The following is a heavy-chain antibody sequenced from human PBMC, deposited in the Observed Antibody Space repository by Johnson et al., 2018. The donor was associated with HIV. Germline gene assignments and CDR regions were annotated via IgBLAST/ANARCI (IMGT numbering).Heavy chain of an antibody. CDR2: ISSSGTTL. CDR1: GFNFSDYY. V-gene: IGHV3-11*01. J-gene: IGHJ3*02. Sequence: QVQLVESGGGVVRPGGSLRLSCAASGFNFSDYYMNWIRQAPGKGLEWISYISSSGTTLYYADSVKGRFTISRDDSKNSLYLQMNSLKTEDTAVYYCVRPHAFDIWGQGTMVTVSS. CDR3: VRPHAFDI.